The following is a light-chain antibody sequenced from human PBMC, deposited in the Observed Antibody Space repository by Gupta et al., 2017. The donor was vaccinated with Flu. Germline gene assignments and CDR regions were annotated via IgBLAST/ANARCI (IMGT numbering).Light chain of an antibody. Sequence: EIVMTQSPATLSVSPGERVTLSSRASQNVNSNLAWYQQKPGQAPRLLVYGAFTRATGIPVRFSGSGSGTEFTLTISSLQSEDSAVYYCQQYDKWPPWTFGQGTKVEIK. V-gene: IGKV3-15*01. CDR1: QNVNSN. J-gene: IGKJ1*01. CDR3: QQYDKWPPWT. CDR2: GAF.